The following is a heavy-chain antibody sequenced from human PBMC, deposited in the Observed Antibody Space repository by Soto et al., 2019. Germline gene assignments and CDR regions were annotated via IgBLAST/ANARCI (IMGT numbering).Heavy chain of an antibody. CDR3: AKTHGDYHFDY. CDR2: ISYDGSNK. Sequence: GGSNILSSRAFGFNIIYFCMHGVSQAPGKGLEWVAVISYDGSNKYYADSVKGRFTISRDNSKNTLYLQMNSLRAEDTAVYYCAKTHGDYHFDYWGQGTLVTVSS. D-gene: IGHD4-17*01. CDR1: GFNIIYFC. J-gene: IGHJ4*02. V-gene: IGHV3-30*18.